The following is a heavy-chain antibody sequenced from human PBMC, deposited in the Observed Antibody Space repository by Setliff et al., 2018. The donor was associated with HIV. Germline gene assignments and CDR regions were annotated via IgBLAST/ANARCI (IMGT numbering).Heavy chain of an antibody. J-gene: IGHJ4*02. CDR3: ARSFKNGPVESDY. CDR1: GFSFSNFD. D-gene: IGHD1-1*01. CDR2: INSETRTV. V-gene: IGHV3-48*04. Sequence: PGGSLRLSCAASGFSFSNFDMNWVRQAPGKGLEWVSYINSETRTVAYADSVKGRFTISRDNAAESLYLQMNSLRVEDTALYYCARSFKNGPVESDYWGQGTLVTVSS.